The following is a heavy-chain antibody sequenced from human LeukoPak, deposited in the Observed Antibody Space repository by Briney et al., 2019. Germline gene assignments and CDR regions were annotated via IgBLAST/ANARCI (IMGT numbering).Heavy chain of an antibody. D-gene: IGHD3-22*01. CDR3: ANSRRSGYWYFDL. CDR2: MYSAGFT. J-gene: IGHJ2*01. V-gene: IGHV3-53*01. CDR1: GFTVSSNY. Sequence: AGGSLRLSCVVSGFTVSSNYMSWVRQAPGKGLEWVSVMYSAGFTYYADSVKGRFTISRDNSKNTLNLQMNSLRAEDTAVYYCANSRRSGYWYFDLWGRGTLATVSS.